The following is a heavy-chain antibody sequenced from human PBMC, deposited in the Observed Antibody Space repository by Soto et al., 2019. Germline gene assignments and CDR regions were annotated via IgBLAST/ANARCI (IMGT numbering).Heavy chain of an antibody. CDR1: GYTFTSYA. CDR2: INAGNGNT. J-gene: IGHJ2*01. V-gene: IGHV1-3*05. CDR3: ARAPSWWYFDL. Sequence: QVQLVQSGAEEKKPGASVKVSCKASGYTFTSYAMHWVRQAPGQRLEWMGWINAGNGNTKYSQKFQGSVTITRDTSASKAYMELSSLRSEDTAVYYCARAPSWWYFDLWGRGTLVTVSS.